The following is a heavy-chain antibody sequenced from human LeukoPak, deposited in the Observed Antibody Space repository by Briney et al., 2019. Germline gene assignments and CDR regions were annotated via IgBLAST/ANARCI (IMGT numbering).Heavy chain of an antibody. CDR2: INHSGNT. Sequence: PSETLSLTCAVYGGSFSDFYWTWIRQPPGKGLEWIGEINHSGNTNYNPSLESRVTISVDTSKNQFSLKLSSVTAADTAVYYCARGRGEGRGIAMVRGVRAPSYNWFDPWGHGTQVTVSS. J-gene: IGHJ5*02. CDR1: GGSFSDFY. V-gene: IGHV4-34*01. D-gene: IGHD3-10*01. CDR3: ARGRGEGRGIAMVRGVRAPSYNWFDP.